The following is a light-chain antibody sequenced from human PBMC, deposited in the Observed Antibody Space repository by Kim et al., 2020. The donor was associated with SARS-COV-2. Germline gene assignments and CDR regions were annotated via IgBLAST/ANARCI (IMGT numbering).Light chain of an antibody. Sequence: GHSFPSSCTGTSSDVGGYNYASWYQQHPGKAPKRMIYDVSKRPSGVPDRFSGSKSGNTASLTVSGLQAEDEADYYCSSYADSNRWVFGGGTQLTVL. J-gene: IGLJ3*02. CDR2: DVS. CDR3: SSYADSNRWV. V-gene: IGLV2-8*01. CDR1: SSDVGGYNY.